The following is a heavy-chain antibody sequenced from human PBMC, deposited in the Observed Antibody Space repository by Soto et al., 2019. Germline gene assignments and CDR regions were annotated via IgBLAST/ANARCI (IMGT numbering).Heavy chain of an antibody. V-gene: IGHV3-7*03. D-gene: IGHD6-19*01. Sequence: ESGGGLVQPGGSLRLSCAGSGFTSSDYWMTWVRQPPGKGLEWVASINQDGTQKFYVDSVRGRFTISKDNAKNSLFLQMISLRAEDTAVYYCARWESSDWYLGIWGQGTLVTVSS. CDR1: GFTSSDYW. CDR2: INQDGTQK. CDR3: ARWESSDWYLGI. J-gene: IGHJ4*02.